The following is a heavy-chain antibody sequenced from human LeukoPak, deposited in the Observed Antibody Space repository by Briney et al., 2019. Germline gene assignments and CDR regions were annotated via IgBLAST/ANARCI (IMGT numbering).Heavy chain of an antibody. J-gene: IGHJ4*02. CDR2: IYDNWNT. V-gene: IGHV4-4*08. D-gene: IGHD3-22*01. CDR3: ARYDPSDYATSGLYYGVYFDS. CDR1: GGSITCHY. Sequence: AETLSLTCSVWGGSITCHYGRWIRESPKKGGERRGYIYDNWNTNYKPTLKSRVIIFLDMSKNQFSLKLTSVTAAVTAIYYCARYDPSDYATSGLYYGVYFDSWGQGTLVSVSS.